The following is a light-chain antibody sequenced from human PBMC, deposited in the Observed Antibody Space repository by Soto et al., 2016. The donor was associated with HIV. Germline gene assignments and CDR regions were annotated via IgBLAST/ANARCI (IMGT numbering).Light chain of an antibody. V-gene: IGKV1-NL1*01. CDR2: GAF. CDR1: QGTTNS. Sequence: DIQMTQSPSSLSASLGDRVTITCRASQGTTNSLAWYQQTPGKAPKLIVFGAFRLESGVPSRFSGGRSGTDYTLTISSLQPDDFATYYCQQYNSYSRTFGQGTKVEIK. J-gene: IGKJ1*01. CDR3: QQYNSYSRT.